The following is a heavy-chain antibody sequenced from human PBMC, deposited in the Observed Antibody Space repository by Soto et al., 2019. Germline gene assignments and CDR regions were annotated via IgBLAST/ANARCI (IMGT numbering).Heavy chain of an antibody. V-gene: IGHV3-30*18. CDR2: ISYDGKVA. CDR3: AKEGPITNWYFDS. D-gene: IGHD1-1*01. J-gene: IGHJ4*02. CDR1: GFTFSSYG. Sequence: QVQLVESGGGVVQPGRSLRLSCAASGFTFSSYGMHWVRQAPGKGLEWVTVISYDGKVAYYADSVKGRFTISRDNFKNTLYLQMNSLRTEDTAMYYCAKEGPITNWYFDSWGQGTLVTVSS.